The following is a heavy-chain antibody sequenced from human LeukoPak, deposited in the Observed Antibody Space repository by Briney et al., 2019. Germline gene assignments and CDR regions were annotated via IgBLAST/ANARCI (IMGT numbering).Heavy chain of an antibody. V-gene: IGHV3-43*01. D-gene: IGHD5-18*01. CDR1: GFMFDDYT. CDR3: ATGDEDSPMNFYH. Sequence: GGSLRLSCVASGFMFDDYTRHWVRHAPGKGLQWVSLINWDGGSTYYDGSVRGRSTVSRDNSKNSLYLQMNSLRTEDTALYYCATGDEDSPMNFYHWGQGTLVTVSS. CDR2: INWDGGST. J-gene: IGHJ4*02.